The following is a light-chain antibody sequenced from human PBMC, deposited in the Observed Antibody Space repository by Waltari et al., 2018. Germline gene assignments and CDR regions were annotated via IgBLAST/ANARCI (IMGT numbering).Light chain of an antibody. CDR1: QAIRND. Sequence: AIQVTQSPSSLSASVGDRVTITCRASQAIRNDLGWYQQKPGMAPKLLIYAASRLEGGVPSRFSGSGSGTDFTLTISNLQPEDFASYYCMQDYSYPRTFGQGTTV. CDR3: MQDYSYPRT. CDR2: AAS. V-gene: IGKV1-6*01. J-gene: IGKJ1*01.